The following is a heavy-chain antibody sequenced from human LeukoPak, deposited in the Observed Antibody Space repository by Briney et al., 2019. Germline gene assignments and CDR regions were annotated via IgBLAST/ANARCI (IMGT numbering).Heavy chain of an antibody. D-gene: IGHD3-22*01. CDR1: GFTFTSYY. Sequence: ASVKVSCKASGFTFTSYYMHWVRQAPGQGLEWMGWISAYNGNTNYAQKLQGRVTMTTDTSTSTAYMELRSLRSDDTAVYYCARDYYDSSGYYWGHWFDPWGQGTLVTVSS. CDR3: ARDYYDSSGYYWGHWFDP. J-gene: IGHJ5*02. CDR2: ISAYNGNT. V-gene: IGHV1-18*04.